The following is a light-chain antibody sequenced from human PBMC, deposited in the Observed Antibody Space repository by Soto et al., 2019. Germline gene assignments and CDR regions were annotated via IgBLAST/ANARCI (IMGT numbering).Light chain of an antibody. J-gene: IGLJ3*02. V-gene: IGLV2-8*01. CDR3: SSYAGSKNSV. CDR2: EVS. Sequence: QSALTQPPSASGSPGQSVTISCTGTSSDVGGYNYVSWYQQHPGKAPKLMIYEVSKRPSGVPDRFSGSKSGNTASLTVSGLQAEDEADYYCSSYAGSKNSVFGGGTKPTVL. CDR1: SSDVGGYNY.